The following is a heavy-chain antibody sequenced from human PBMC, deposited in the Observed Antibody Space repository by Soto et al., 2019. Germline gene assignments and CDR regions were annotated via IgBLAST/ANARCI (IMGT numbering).Heavy chain of an antibody. V-gene: IGHV4-39*01. CDR1: GDSISSSTYY. J-gene: IGHJ4*02. D-gene: IGHD3-16*02. Sequence: SETLSLTCTVSGDSISSSTYYWVLIRQPPGKGLEWIGSIYYSGNTYYNPSLKSRVTISVDTSKNQFSLKLSSVTAADTAVYYCARHERRRVAFGGVIISHFDYWGQGTLVTVSS. CDR2: IYYSGNT. CDR3: ARHERRRVAFGGVIISHFDY.